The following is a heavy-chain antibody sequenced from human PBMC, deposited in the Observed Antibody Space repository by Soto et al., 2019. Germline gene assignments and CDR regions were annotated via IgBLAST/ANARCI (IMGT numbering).Heavy chain of an antibody. D-gene: IGHD3-3*01. V-gene: IGHV3-23*01. CDR1: GFTFSSYA. Sequence: GGSLRLSCAASGFTFSSYAMSWVRQAPGKGLEWVSVISGSGGSTFYADYVKGRFTISRDNSKNTLYLQVNSLRAEDTAIYYCARTFSEFALWSGYYPTRGQGTLVTVSS. J-gene: IGHJ4*02. CDR2: ISGSGGST. CDR3: ARTFSEFALWSGYYPT.